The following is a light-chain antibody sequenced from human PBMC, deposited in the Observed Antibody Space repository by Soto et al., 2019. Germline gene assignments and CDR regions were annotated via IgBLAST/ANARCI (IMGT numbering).Light chain of an antibody. CDR1: QSISSSY. CDR2: GAS. J-gene: IGKJ1*01. CDR3: QQYNKWPRT. V-gene: IGKV3-15*01. Sequence: EIVLTQSPGTLSLSPGTRATLSCRASQSISSSYLAWYQQRPGQAPRLLIYGASSRATGIPARYSGSGSGTEFNFTISSLQSEDFAVYFCQQYNKWPRTFGQGTKVDIK.